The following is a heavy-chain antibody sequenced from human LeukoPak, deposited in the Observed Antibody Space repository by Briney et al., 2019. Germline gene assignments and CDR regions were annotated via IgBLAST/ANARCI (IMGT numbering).Heavy chain of an antibody. CDR3: ARFSSDCSTASCYLTY. CDR2: VYYTGTT. Sequence: PSETLPLTCTVSGGSLSSHYWSWIRQPPGKGLELIGHVYYTGTTYYNPSLNSRVTISLDTSRNQFSLRLTSVTAADTAVYYCARFSSDCSTASCYLTYWGQGTLVTVSS. D-gene: IGHD2-2*01. J-gene: IGHJ4*02. V-gene: IGHV4-59*11. CDR1: GGSLSSHY.